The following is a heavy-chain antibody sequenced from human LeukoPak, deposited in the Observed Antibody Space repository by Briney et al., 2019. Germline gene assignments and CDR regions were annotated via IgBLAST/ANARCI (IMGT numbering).Heavy chain of an antibody. CDR3: ARGPPYGYGSGGNWFDP. Sequence: PGGSLRLSCAASGFTFSSYSMNWVRQAPGKGLEWVSSISSSSSYIYYADSVKGRFTISRDNSKNTLYLQMNSLRAEDTAVYYCARGPPYGYGSGGNWFDPWGQGTLVTVSS. CDR2: ISSSSSYI. CDR1: GFTFSSYS. D-gene: IGHD3-10*01. V-gene: IGHV3-21*01. J-gene: IGHJ5*02.